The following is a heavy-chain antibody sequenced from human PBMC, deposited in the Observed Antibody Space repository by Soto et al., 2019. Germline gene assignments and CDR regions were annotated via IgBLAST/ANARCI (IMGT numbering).Heavy chain of an antibody. CDR2: IIPIFGTA. V-gene: IGHV1-69*13. Sequence: SVKVSCKASGGTFSSYAISWLRQAPGQGLEWMGGIIPIFGTANYAQKFQGRVTITADESTSTAYMELSSLRSEDTAVYYCARSLWFGAPFDYWGQGTLVTVSS. CDR1: GGTFSSYA. D-gene: IGHD3-10*01. J-gene: IGHJ4*02. CDR3: ARSLWFGAPFDY.